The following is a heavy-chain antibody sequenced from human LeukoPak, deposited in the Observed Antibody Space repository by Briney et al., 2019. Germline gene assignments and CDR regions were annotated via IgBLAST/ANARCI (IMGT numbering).Heavy chain of an antibody. D-gene: IGHD6-19*01. V-gene: IGHV3-48*02. CDR1: GSTFSSYS. CDR3: ARGEYSSGWRPFYYYYGMDV. CDR2: ISSSSSTI. Sequence: GGSLRLSCAASGSTFSSYSMNWVRQAPGKGLEWVSYISSSSSTIYYADSVKGRFTISRDNAKNSLYLQMNSLRDEDTAVYYCARGEYSSGWRPFYYYYGMDVWGQGTTVTVSS. J-gene: IGHJ6*02.